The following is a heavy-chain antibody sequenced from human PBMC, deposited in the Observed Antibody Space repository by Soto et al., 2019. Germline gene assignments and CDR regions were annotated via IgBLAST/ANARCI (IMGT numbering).Heavy chain of an antibody. CDR3: ARLGVVVVAPSASYYYYGMDV. V-gene: IGHV1-18*01. J-gene: IGHJ6*02. CDR1: GYTFTSYG. D-gene: IGHD2-15*01. CDR2: ISAYNGNT. Sequence: GASVKVSCKASGYTFTSYGISWVRQAPGQGLEWMGWISAYNGNTNYAQKLQGRVTMTTDTSTSTAYMELRSLRSDDTAVYYCARLGVVVVAPSASYYYYGMDVWGQGTTVTVSS.